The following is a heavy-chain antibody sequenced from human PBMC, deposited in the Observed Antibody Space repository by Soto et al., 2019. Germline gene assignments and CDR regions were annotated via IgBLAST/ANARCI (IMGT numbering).Heavy chain of an antibody. CDR3: AREEEDYYGSGSYY. D-gene: IGHD3-10*01. V-gene: IGHV3-30-3*01. CDR2: ISYDGSNK. Sequence: PGGSLRLSCAASGFTFSSYAMHWVRQAPGKGLEWVAVISYDGSNKYYADSVKGRFTISRDNSKNTLYLQMNSLRAEDTAVYYCAREEEDYYGSGSYYWGQGTLVTVSS. J-gene: IGHJ4*02. CDR1: GFTFSSYA.